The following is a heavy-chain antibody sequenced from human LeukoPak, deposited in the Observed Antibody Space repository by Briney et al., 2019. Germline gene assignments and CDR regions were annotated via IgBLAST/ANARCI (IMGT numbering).Heavy chain of an antibody. CDR2: IIPIFGTA. Sequence: ASVKVSCKASGGTFSSYAISWVRQGPGQGLEWMGGIIPIFGTANYAQKFQGRVTITADKSTSTAYMELSSLGSEDTAVYYCATRVQWLAQDTRFDYWGQGTLVTVSS. D-gene: IGHD6-19*01. V-gene: IGHV1-69*06. CDR1: GGTFSSYA. J-gene: IGHJ4*02. CDR3: ATRVQWLAQDTRFDY.